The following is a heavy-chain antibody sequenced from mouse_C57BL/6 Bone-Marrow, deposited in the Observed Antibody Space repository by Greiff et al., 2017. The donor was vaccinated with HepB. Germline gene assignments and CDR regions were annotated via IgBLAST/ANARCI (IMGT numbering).Heavy chain of an antibody. CDR1: GFNIKDYY. CDR2: IDPEDGET. V-gene: IGHV14-2*01. Sequence: EVHLVESGAELVKPGASVKLSCTASGFNIKDYYMHWVKQRTEQGLEWIGRIDPEDGETKYAPKFQGKATITADTSSNTAYLQLSSLTSEDTAVYYCAREEYYFDYWGQGTTLTVSS. J-gene: IGHJ2*01. CDR3: AREEYYFDY.